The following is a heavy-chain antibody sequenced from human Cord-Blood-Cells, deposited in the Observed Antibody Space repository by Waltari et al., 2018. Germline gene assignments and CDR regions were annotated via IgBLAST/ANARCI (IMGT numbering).Heavy chain of an antibody. D-gene: IGHD3-3*01. Sequence: EVQLVESGGGLVQPGRSLRLSCTASGFTFGDYAMSWVRQAPGKGLEWVGFIRSKAYGGTTEYAASVKGRFTISRDDSKSIAYLQMNSLKTEDTAVYYCTYDFWSGYYPHYYGMDVWGQGTTVTSP. V-gene: IGHV3-49*04. CDR2: IRSKAYGGTT. CDR1: GFTFGDYA. CDR3: TYDFWSGYYPHYYGMDV. J-gene: IGHJ6*02.